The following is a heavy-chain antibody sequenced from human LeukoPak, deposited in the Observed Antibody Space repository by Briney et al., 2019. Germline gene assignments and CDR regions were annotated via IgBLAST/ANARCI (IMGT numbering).Heavy chain of an antibody. CDR2: ISGSGGST. J-gene: IGHJ4*02. CDR1: GFTFSSYA. Sequence: PGGSLRLSCAASGFTFSSYAMSWVRQAPGKGLEWVSAISGSGGSTYYADSVKGRFTISRDNSKNTLYLQMNSLRAEDTAVCYCANPIDYYDSSGYYHYWGQGTLVTVSS. V-gene: IGHV3-23*01. CDR3: ANPIDYYDSSGYYHY. D-gene: IGHD3-22*01.